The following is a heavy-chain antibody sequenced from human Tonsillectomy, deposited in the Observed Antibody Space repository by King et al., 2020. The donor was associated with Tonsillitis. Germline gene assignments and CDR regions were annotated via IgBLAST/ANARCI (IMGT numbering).Heavy chain of an antibody. Sequence: QLQESGPGLVKPSETLSLTCTVSGGSISSSTYYWGWSRQPPGKGLEWIGGIYYSGSTYYNPYLKSRVTISVDTSKNQFSLKLRSVTAADTAVYYCARLIRTGDPSFDYWGQGTLVTVSS. J-gene: IGHJ4*02. CDR2: IYYSGST. CDR3: ARLIRTGDPSFDY. D-gene: IGHD7-27*01. V-gene: IGHV4-39*01. CDR1: GGSISSSTYY.